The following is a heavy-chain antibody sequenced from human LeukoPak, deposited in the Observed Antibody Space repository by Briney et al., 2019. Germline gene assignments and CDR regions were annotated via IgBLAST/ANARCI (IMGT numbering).Heavy chain of an antibody. CDR3: MRDRALAARRWFDP. CDR1: GGSISSYY. D-gene: IGHD6-6*01. V-gene: IGHV4-4*07. Sequence: SETLSLTCTVSGGSISSYYWSWIRQPAGKGLEWIGRIYTTGSTNYNPSLKSRVTMSLDTSKNQFSLKLSSVTAADTAVYYCMRDRALAARRWFDPWGQGTLVTVSS. CDR2: IYTTGST. J-gene: IGHJ5*02.